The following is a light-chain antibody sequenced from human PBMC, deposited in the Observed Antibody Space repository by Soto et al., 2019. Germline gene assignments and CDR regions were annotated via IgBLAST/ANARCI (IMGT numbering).Light chain of an antibody. CDR3: SSYTSSATRV. V-gene: IGLV2-14*01. CDR1: SSDVGGYNY. Sequence: ALTQPASVSGSPGQSITISCTGTSSDVGGYNYVSWYQHHPGKAPKLMIYEVSNRPSGVSYRFSGSKSGNTASLTISGLQAEDEADYYCSSYTSSATRVFGRGTKVTVL. J-gene: IGLJ2*01. CDR2: EVS.